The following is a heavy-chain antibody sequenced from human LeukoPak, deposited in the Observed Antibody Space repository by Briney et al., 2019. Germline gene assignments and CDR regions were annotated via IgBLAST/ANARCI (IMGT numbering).Heavy chain of an antibody. CDR3: ARVGVDFWSGFSDI. CDR2: IYSGGST. V-gene: IGHV3-53*01. D-gene: IGHD3-3*01. J-gene: IGHJ3*02. Sequence: PTGGSLRLSCAASGFTVSSNYMSWVRQAPGKGLEWVSVIYSGGSTYYADSVKGRFTISRDNSKNTLYLQMNSLRAEDTAVYYCARVGVDFWSGFSDIWGQGTTVTVSS. CDR1: GFTVSSNY.